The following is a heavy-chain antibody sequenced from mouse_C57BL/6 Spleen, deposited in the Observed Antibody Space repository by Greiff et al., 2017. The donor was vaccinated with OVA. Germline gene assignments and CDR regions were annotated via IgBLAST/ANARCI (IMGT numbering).Heavy chain of an antibody. CDR3: ADGTWFAY. CDR1: GYTFTSYW. D-gene: IGHD2-3*01. Sequence: VKLQQPGAELVKPGASVKLSCKASGYTFTSYWMHWVKQRPGRGLEWIGRIDPNSGGTKYNEKFKSKATLTVDKPSSTAYMPLSSLTSEDAAVYYCADGTWFAYWGQGTLVTVSA. CDR2: IDPNSGGT. J-gene: IGHJ3*01. V-gene: IGHV1-72*01.